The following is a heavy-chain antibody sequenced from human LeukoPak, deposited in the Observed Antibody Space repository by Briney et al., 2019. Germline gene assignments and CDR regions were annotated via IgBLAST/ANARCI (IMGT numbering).Heavy chain of an antibody. D-gene: IGHD6-19*01. V-gene: IGHV3-11*01. CDR1: GFTFNDYY. J-gene: IGHJ5*02. Sequence: GGSLRLSCAASGFTFNDYYMSWIRQAPGTGLEWRSYINVGGTNTHSADSVTGRFTTPRDNAKKPLYLQMNNLRADATPAYYCATAGAGFDTWGQGVLVTVSS. CDR3: ATAGAGFDT. CDR2: INVGGTNT.